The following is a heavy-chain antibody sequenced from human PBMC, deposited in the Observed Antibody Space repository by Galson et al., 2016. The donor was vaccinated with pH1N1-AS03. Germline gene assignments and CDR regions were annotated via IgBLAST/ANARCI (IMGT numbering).Heavy chain of an antibody. D-gene: IGHD2-15*01. J-gene: IGHJ3*01. Sequence: GLEWIAYVYYTGATSYNPSLKSRVTISLDTSKSQFSLKLSSVTAADTAVYYCAREWSAFDFWGQGTVVTVSS. V-gene: IGHV4-59*01. CDR2: VYYTGAT. CDR3: AREWSAFDF.